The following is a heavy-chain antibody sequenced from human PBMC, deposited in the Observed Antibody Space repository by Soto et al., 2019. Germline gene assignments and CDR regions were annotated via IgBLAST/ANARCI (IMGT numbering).Heavy chain of an antibody. J-gene: IGHJ5*01. CDR1: GFSISSGYY. Sequence: SETRSLTCAVSGFSISSGYYWGWIRQPPGRGLEWIGSIYHSGNTHYNLSLKSRVTISVDTSKNQFSLKLKSVTAVDTAVYYCARGAYCDNARGCRWFDSWGQGILVT. D-gene: IGHD2-21*01. CDR3: ARGAYCDNARGCRWFDS. V-gene: IGHV4-38-2*01. CDR2: IYHSGNT.